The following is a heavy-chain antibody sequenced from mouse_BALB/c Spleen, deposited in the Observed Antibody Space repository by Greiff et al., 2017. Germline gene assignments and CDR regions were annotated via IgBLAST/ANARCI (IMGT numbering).Heavy chain of an antibody. Sequence: VKLVESGPGLVAPSQSLSITCTVSGFSLTSYGVYWVRQPPGKGLEWLGEIWAGGSTNYNSALMSRLSISKDNSKSQVFLQMNSMQPDDTAMYYCARENNYGNYEGCLAYWGQGTLVTVSA. D-gene: IGHD2-1*01. CDR1: GFSLTSYG. V-gene: IGHV2-9*02. CDR3: ARENNYGNYEGCLAY. CDR2: IWAGGST. J-gene: IGHJ3*01.